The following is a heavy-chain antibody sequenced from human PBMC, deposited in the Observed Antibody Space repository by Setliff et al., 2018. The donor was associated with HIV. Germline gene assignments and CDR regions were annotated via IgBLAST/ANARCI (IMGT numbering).Heavy chain of an antibody. CDR2: IYSSGNT. J-gene: IGHJ6*02. Sequence: SETLSLTCTVSGGSISSYYWTWIRQPAGEGLEWIGRIYSSGNTNYNPSLESRVTISVDTSKNQFSLKLSSVTAADTAVYYCAREEKLSAVAGTMYYYYAMDVWGQGTTVTVSS. V-gene: IGHV4-4*07. CDR1: GGSISSYY. CDR3: AREEKLSAVAGTMYYYYAMDV. D-gene: IGHD6-19*01.